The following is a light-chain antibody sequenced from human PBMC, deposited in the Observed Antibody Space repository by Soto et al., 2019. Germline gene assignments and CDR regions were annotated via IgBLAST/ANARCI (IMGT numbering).Light chain of an antibody. Sequence: DIQMTQSPSTLSASVGDRVTITCRASQSISRWLAWYQQKPGKAPKVLIWDASSLQRGVPSRFSGSGSGTEVTLIISSRQPDDFATYYCQQHNGYSTWTFGQGTKVEIK. J-gene: IGKJ1*01. CDR2: DAS. CDR1: QSISRW. V-gene: IGKV1-5*01. CDR3: QQHNGYSTWT.